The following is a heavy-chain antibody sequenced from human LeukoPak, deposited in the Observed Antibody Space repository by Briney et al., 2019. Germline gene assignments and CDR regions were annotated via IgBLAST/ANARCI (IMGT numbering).Heavy chain of an antibody. D-gene: IGHD6-13*01. CDR1: GGSISSGDYY. Sequence: SETLSLTCTVSGGSISSGDYYWSWIRQPPGKGLEWIGYIYYSGSTYYNPSLKSRVTISVDTSKNQFSQKLSSVTAADTAVYYCARASQQALDYWGQGTLVTVSS. V-gene: IGHV4-30-4*01. CDR2: IYYSGST. J-gene: IGHJ4*02. CDR3: ARASQQALDY.